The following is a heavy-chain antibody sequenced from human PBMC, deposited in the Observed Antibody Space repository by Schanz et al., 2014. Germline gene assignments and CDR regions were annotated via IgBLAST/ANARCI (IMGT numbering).Heavy chain of an antibody. D-gene: IGHD2-2*01. CDR1: RYTFNTYG. CDR2: ISAYTNNT. V-gene: IGHV1-18*01. J-gene: IGHJ5*02. CDR3: ARDRRRYCSTASCLHDNWFDP. Sequence: GPGVKEPGASVKVSCEASRYTFNTYGLNWVRQAPGQGLEWMGWISAYTNNTNYAQKVQGRVTMTTDTSTGTAYMELRSLRSDDTAVDYCARDRRRYCSTASCLHDNWFDPWGQGTLVIVSS.